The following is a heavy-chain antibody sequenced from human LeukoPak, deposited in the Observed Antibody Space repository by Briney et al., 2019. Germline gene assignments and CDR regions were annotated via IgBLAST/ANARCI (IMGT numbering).Heavy chain of an antibody. CDR1: GFTFSSYG. CDR2: ISYDGSKK. J-gene: IGHJ6*02. CDR3: AKRQKAATVTREADGLDV. D-gene: IGHD4-17*01. Sequence: PGRSLRLSCAASGFTFSSYGIHWVRQAPGKGLEWVAVISYDGSKKYYADSVQGRFTISRDNSENTLYLQLSSLRPEDTAVYYCAKRQKAATVTREADGLDVWGQGTTVTVSS. V-gene: IGHV3-30*18.